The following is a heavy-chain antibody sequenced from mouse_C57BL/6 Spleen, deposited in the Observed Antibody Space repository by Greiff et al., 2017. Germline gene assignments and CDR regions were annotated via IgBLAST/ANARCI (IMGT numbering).Heavy chain of an antibody. J-gene: IGHJ1*03. CDR2: IHPNSGST. D-gene: IGHD2-4*01. CDR1: GYTFTSYW. Sequence: QVQLQQPGAELVKPGASVKLSCKASGYTFTSYWMHWVKQRPGQGLEWIGMIHPNSGSTNYNEKFKSKATLTVDKSSSPAYMQLSSLTSEDSAVYYCARGDDYDWYFDVWGTGTTVTVSS. V-gene: IGHV1-64*01. CDR3: ARGDDYDWYFDV.